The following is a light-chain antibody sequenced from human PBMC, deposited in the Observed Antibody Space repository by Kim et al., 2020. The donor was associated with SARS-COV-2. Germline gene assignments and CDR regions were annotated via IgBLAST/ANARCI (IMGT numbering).Light chain of an antibody. J-gene: IGKJ5*01. CDR1: HDISNW. V-gene: IGKV1-12*01. CDR2: ASS. Sequence: DIQMTQSPSSVSASVGARVTITCRASHDISNWLAWYQQKPGKAPKLLIYASSNLQSGVPPRFSGSGSGTEFTLTISSLQPEDFATYYCQQGNSLPITFGQGTRLEIK. CDR3: QQGNSLPIT.